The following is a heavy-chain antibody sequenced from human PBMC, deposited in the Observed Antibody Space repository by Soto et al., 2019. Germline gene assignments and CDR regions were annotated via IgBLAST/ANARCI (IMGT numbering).Heavy chain of an antibody. V-gene: IGHV5-51*01. J-gene: IGHJ4*02. CDR3: ARHPNYYDSSGYYYSDS. CDR2: VYPGDSKT. Sequence: GESLKISCKGFGFTFTNYWIAWVRQMPGKGLEWMGIVYPGDSKTRYSPSFQGQVTISADKSITTAFLQWSSLKASGTAMYYCARHPNYYDSSGYYYSDSWGQGTLVTVSS. CDR1: GFTFTNYW. D-gene: IGHD3-22*01.